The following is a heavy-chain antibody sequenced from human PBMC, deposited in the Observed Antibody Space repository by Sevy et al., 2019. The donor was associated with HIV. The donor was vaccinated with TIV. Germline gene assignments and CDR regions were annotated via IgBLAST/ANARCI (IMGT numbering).Heavy chain of an antibody. D-gene: IGHD1-26*01. CDR1: GFTFSSYA. CDR3: ARAGGTDAFDI. J-gene: IGHJ3*02. V-gene: IGHV3-30-3*01. Sequence: GGSLRLSCAASGFTFSSYAMHWVRQAPGKGLEWVAVISYDGSNKYYADSVKGRFTISRDNPKNTLYLQMNSLRAEDTAVYYCARAGGTDAFDIWGQGTMVTVSS. CDR2: ISYDGSNK.